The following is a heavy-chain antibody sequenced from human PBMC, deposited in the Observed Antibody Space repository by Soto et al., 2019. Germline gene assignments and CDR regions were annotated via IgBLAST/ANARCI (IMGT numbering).Heavy chain of an antibody. V-gene: IGHV1-18*01. Sequence: QVQLVQSGAEVKKPGASVKVSCKASGYTFTSYGISWVRQAPGQGLEWMGWISAYNGNTNYAQKLQGRVTMTTDTSTSTAYMELRSLRSDDTAVYYCARFSGGSYNTYYFYYGMDVWGQGTTVTVSS. CDR2: ISAYNGNT. CDR1: GYTFTSYG. J-gene: IGHJ6*02. D-gene: IGHD2-15*01. CDR3: ARFSGGSYNTYYFYYGMDV.